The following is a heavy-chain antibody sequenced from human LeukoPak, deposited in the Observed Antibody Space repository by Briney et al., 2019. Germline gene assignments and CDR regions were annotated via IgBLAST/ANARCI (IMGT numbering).Heavy chain of an antibody. Sequence: PGGSLRLSCAASGFTFSSYEMNWVRQAPGKGLEWVSYISSSGSTIYYADSVKGRFTISRDNAKNSLYLQMNSLRAEDTAVYYCARDPIVVVVAASSYYFDYWGQGTLVTVSS. CDR1: GFTFSSYE. CDR2: ISSSGSTI. CDR3: ARDPIVVVVAASSYYFDY. D-gene: IGHD2-15*01. V-gene: IGHV3-48*03. J-gene: IGHJ4*02.